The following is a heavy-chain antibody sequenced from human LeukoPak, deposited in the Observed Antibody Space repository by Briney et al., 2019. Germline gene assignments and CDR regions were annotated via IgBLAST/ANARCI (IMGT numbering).Heavy chain of an antibody. CDR3: ARTLAGRYYYGLGSYYTEYFDY. Sequence: ASVKVSCKASGGTFSSYAISWVRQAPGQGLEWMGGIIPIFGTANYAQKFQGRVTITADKSTRTAYMELSSLRSEDTAVYYCARTLAGRYYYGLGSYYTEYFDYWGQGTLVTVSS. D-gene: IGHD3-10*01. J-gene: IGHJ4*02. V-gene: IGHV1-69*06. CDR2: IIPIFGTA. CDR1: GGTFSSYA.